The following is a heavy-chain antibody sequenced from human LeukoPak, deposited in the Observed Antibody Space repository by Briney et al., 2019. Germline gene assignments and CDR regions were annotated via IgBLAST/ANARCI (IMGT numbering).Heavy chain of an antibody. D-gene: IGHD5-18*01. J-gene: IGHJ4*02. CDR1: GFTFTNYG. CDR2: ITGGSGGST. Sequence: PGGTLRLSCAASGFTFTNYGMGWVRQAPGKGLEWVSAITGGSGGSTFDADSVKGRFTISRDNSKNTLYLQMNSLRAEDTAVYYCARDLSGVTGYTYGRGIDYWGQGTLVTVSS. V-gene: IGHV3-23*01. CDR3: ARDLSGVTGYTYGRGIDY.